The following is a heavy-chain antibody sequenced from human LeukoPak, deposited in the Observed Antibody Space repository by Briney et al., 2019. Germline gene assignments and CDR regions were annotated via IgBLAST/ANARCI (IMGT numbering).Heavy chain of an antibody. V-gene: IGHV1-18*01. D-gene: IGHD3-10*01. CDR2: ISAYNGNT. J-gene: IGHJ4*02. CDR3: ARDFASFGYGSGSYYNNPPFDY. CDR1: GYTFTSYG. Sequence: ASVKVSCKASGYTFTSYGISWVRLAPGQGLEWMGWISAYNGNTNYAQKLQGTVTVTTDTSTSTAYMELCSLKTDHTDAYSCARDFASFGYGSGSYYNNPPFDYWGQGTLVTVSS.